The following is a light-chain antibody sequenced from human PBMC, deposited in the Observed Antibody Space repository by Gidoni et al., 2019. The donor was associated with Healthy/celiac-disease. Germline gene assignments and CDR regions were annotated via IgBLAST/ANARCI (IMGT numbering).Light chain of an antibody. J-gene: IGKJ4*01. CDR3: QQYNNWPPLT. V-gene: IGKV3-15*01. CDR2: SAS. CDR1: QSVSSN. Sequence: IVMTQSPATLSASPGERATLSCRASQSVSSNLAWYQQKPGQSPRLLINSASPRATGIPARFRGSGSWTEFTLTISSLQSEDFAVYYCQQYNNWPPLTFGGGTKVEIK.